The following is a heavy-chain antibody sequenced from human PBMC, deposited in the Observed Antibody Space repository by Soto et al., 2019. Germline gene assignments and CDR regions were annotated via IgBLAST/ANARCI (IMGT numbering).Heavy chain of an antibody. CDR2: ISAYNGNT. CDR3: ARDAGITIFGVVRYWFDP. Sequence: ASVKVSCKASGYTFTSYGISWVRQAPGQGLEWMGWISAYNGNTNYAQKLQGRVTMTTDTSTSTAYMELRSLRSDDTAVYYCARDAGITIFGVVRYWFDPWGQGTLVTVSS. J-gene: IGHJ5*02. V-gene: IGHV1-18*04. D-gene: IGHD3-3*01. CDR1: GYTFTSYG.